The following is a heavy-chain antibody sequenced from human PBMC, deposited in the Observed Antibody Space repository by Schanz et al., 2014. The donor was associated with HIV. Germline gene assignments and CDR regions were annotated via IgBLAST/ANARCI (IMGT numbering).Heavy chain of an antibody. CDR2: ISYDGSNK. J-gene: IGHJ4*02. CDR1: GFTFSSYG. CDR3: AKEGKPVVVDGPRH. Sequence: VQLLESGGGLVQPGGSLRLSCAASGFTFSSYGMHWVRQAPGKGLEWVAVISYDGSNKYYADSVKGRFTVSRDNSKNTLYLQLDNVRAEDTAVYYCAKEGKPVVVDGPRHWGQGVLVTVSS. V-gene: IGHV3-30*18. D-gene: IGHD2-15*01.